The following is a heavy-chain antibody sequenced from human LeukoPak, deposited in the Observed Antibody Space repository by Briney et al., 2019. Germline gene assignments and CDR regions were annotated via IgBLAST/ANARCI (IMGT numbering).Heavy chain of an antibody. CDR2: INHSGST. Sequence: SETLSLTCAVYGGSFSGYYWSWIRQPPGKGLEWIGEINHSGSTNYNPSLKSRVTISVDTSKNQFSLKLSSVTAADTAVYYCARHGAVAGFYYYYYMDVWGKGTTVTVSS. CDR1: GGSFSGYY. V-gene: IGHV4-34*01. CDR3: ARHGAVAGFYYYYYMDV. D-gene: IGHD6-19*01. J-gene: IGHJ6*03.